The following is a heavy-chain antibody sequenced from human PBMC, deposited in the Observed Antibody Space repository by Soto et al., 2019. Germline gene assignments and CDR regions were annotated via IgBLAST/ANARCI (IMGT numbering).Heavy chain of an antibody. Sequence: QVQLVESGGGVVQPGRSLRLSCAASGFTFNSYGMHWVRQAPGKGLQWVAVISYDVYDKYYVDSVKGRFTISRDNSKNTLYLQMDSLRAEDTAVYYCARDRPVGIVGAITYWGQGTLVTVSS. CDR3: ARDRPVGIVGAITY. J-gene: IGHJ4*02. CDR2: ISYDVYDK. D-gene: IGHD1-26*01. CDR1: GFTFNSYG. V-gene: IGHV3-30*03.